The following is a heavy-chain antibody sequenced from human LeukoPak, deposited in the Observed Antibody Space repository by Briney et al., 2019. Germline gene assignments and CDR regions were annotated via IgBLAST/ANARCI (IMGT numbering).Heavy chain of an antibody. CDR1: GFTFDDYA. V-gene: IGHV3-9*01. Sequence: GGSLRLSCAASGFTFDDYAMHWVRHAPGKGLEWVSGISWNSGSIGYADSVKGRFTISRDNAKNSLYLQMNSLRAEDTALYYCAKDIGARGSPWGPNDYWGQGTLVTVSS. D-gene: IGHD1-26*01. CDR2: ISWNSGSI. CDR3: AKDIGARGSPWGPNDY. J-gene: IGHJ4*02.